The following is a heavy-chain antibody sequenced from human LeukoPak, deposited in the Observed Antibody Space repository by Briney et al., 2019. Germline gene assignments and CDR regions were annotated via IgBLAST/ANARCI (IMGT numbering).Heavy chain of an antibody. J-gene: IGHJ4*02. CDR3: ARGYFAHDY. CDR2: INHSGST. D-gene: IGHD3-9*01. Sequence: PSETLSLTCAAYGGSFSGYYWSWIRQPPGKGLEWIGEINHSGSTNYNPSLKSRVTISVDTSKNQFSLKLSSVTAADTAVYYCARGYFAHDYWGQGTLVTVSS. CDR1: GGSFSGYY. V-gene: IGHV4-34*01.